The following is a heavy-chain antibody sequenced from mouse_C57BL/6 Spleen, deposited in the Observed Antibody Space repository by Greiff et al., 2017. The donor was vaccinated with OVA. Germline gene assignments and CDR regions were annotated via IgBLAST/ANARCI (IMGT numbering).Heavy chain of an antibody. J-gene: IGHJ3*01. CDR2: IHPNSGST. V-gene: IGHV1-64*01. CDR3: ARSGDYDSSWFAY. D-gene: IGHD2-4*01. CDR1: GYTFTSYW. Sequence: QVQLQQSGAELVKPGASVKLSCKASGYTFTSYWMHWVKQRPGQGLEWIGMIHPNSGSTNYNEKFKSKATLTVDKSSSTAYMQLSSLTSEDSAVYYCARSGDYDSSWFAYWGQGTLVTVSA.